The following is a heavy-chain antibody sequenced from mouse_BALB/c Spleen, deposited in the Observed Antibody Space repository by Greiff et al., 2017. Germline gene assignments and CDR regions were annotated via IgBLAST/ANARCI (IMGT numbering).Heavy chain of an antibody. Sequence: VQLQQSGPGLVKPSQSLSLTCTVTGYSITSDYAWNWIRQFPGNKLEWMGYISYSGSTSYNPSLKSRISITRDTSKNQFFLQLNSVTTEDTATYYCARRRSWNYYAMDYWGQGTSVTVSS. J-gene: IGHJ4*01. CDR3: ARRRSWNYYAMDY. CDR1: GYSITSDYA. V-gene: IGHV3-2*02. CDR2: ISYSGST.